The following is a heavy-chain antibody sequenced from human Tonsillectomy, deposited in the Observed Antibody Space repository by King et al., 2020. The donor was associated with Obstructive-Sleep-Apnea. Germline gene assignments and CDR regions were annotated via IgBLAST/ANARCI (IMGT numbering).Heavy chain of an antibody. CDR3: ARSALTIFGVVIDWYFDL. J-gene: IGHJ2*01. D-gene: IGHD3-3*01. CDR1: GFTVSSNY. V-gene: IGHV3-66*01. CDR2: IYSGGST. Sequence: VQLVESGGGLVQPGGSLRLSCAASGFTVSSNYMSWVRQAPGKGLEWGPVIYSGGSTYYADSVKGRFTISRDNSKNTLYLQMNSLRAEDTAVYYCARSALTIFGVVIDWYFDLWGRGTLVTVSS.